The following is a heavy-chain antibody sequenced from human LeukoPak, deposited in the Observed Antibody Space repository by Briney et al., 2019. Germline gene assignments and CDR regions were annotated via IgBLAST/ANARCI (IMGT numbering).Heavy chain of an antibody. CDR3: AKVRGAYSSGYFFDY. V-gene: IGHV3-9*01. J-gene: IGHJ4*02. CDR2: ISWNSGYI. Sequence: GGSLRLSCAASGFTFDNYAMHWVRQAPGKGLEWLSIISWNSGYIGYADSVKGRFTISRDNAKKSLDLQMNSLRAEDTAFYYCAKVRGAYSSGYFFDYWGQGTLVTVSS. D-gene: IGHD6-19*01. CDR1: GFTFDNYA.